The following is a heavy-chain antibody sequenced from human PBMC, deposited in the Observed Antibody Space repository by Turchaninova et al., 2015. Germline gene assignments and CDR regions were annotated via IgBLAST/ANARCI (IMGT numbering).Heavy chain of an antibody. CDR1: GDSISSGDFY. D-gene: IGHD2-2*01. V-gene: IGHV4-30-4*08. CDR3: ARGITRRRYFDL. CDR2: IYYSGSA. Sequence: QVQLQESGPGLVKPSQTLSLTCTVSGDSISSGDFYWSWVRQPPGKGLEWIGYIYYSGSADYTPSLTSRLTISVDTSKNQFSLRLTSVTATDTAVYYCARGITRRRYFDLWGRGTLVAVSS. J-gene: IGHJ2*01.